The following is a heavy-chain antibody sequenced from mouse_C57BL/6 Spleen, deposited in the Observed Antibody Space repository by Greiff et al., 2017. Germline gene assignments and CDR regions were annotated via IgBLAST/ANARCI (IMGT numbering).Heavy chain of an antibody. CDR3: ARSDYYGSSYVAWFAY. D-gene: IGHD1-1*01. J-gene: IGHJ3*01. V-gene: IGHV1-7*01. CDR2: INPSSGYT. Sequence: QVQLQQSGAELVRPGASVKLSCKASGYTFTSYWLHWVKQRPGQGLEWIGYINPSSGYTKYNQKFKDKATLTADKSAGTAYMQLSSLTYEDSAVYYCARSDYYGSSYVAWFAYWGQGTLVTVSA. CDR1: GYTFTSYW.